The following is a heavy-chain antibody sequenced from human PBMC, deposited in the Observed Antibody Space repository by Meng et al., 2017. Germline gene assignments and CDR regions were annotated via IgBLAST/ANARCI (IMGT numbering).Heavy chain of an antibody. CDR3: ARSHSVTIVAFDY. J-gene: IGHJ4*02. CDR1: GGSFSGYN. D-gene: IGHD4-17*01. V-gene: IGHV4-34*01. Sequence: QWRSGALTPADTRSRACPGYGGSFSGYNWSWNRQPPGKGLEWIGVINLSGSTNYNPSLKSRVSMSRGTSKNQFFLRLSSLTATDTAVYYCARSHSVTIVAFDYWGQGTLVTVSS. CDR2: INLSGST.